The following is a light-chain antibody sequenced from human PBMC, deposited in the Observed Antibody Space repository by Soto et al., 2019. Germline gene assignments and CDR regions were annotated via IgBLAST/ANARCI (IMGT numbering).Light chain of an antibody. CDR1: SSNMECKC. J-gene: IGLJ1*01. Sequence: HSVLSQPPSGSGGPGQGVTISGSGSSSNMECKCVSWYQQLSGTAPKLLIYDDDKRPSGIPDRFSGSKSGTSATLGITGFQTGDEAAYYCRSWDSSMSAYVFGTGTKVTVL. CDR2: DDD. CDR3: RSWDSSMSAYV. V-gene: IGLV1-51*01.